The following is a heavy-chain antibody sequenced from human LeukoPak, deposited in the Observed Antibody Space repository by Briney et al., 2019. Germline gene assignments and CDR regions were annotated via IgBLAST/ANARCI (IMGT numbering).Heavy chain of an antibody. Sequence: PGGSLRLSCAASGFTFSSYAMSWVRQAPGKGLEWVSAISGSGGSTYCADSVKGRFTISRENSKNTLYLQMNSLRAEDTAVYYCAKDRETYCSSTSCYWDWFDPWGQGTLVTVSS. CDR2: ISGSGGST. CDR3: AKDRETYCSSTSCYWDWFDP. V-gene: IGHV3-23*01. D-gene: IGHD2-2*01. J-gene: IGHJ5*02. CDR1: GFTFSSYA.